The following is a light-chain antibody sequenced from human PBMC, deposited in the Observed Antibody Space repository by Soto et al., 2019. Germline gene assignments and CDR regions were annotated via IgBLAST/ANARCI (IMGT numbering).Light chain of an antibody. Sequence: SQNIGSRLAWYQQKPDEAPKLLIYDASSLESGVPLRFGGSGSGTDFTLIISSLQPDDFATYYCQQCNTPFTFGGGTKV. J-gene: IGKJ4*01. CDR3: QQCNTPFT. V-gene: IGKV1-5*01. CDR1: QNIGSR. CDR2: DAS.